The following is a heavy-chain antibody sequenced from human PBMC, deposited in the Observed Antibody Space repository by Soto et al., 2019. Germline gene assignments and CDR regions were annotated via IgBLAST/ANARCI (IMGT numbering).Heavy chain of an antibody. CDR1: GYTFTSYA. V-gene: IGHV1-3*01. CDR2: INAGNGNT. CDR3: ARDKYYYDSSGYCGY. Sequence: ASVKVSCKASGYTFTSYAMHWVRQAPGQRLEWMGWINAGNGNTKYSQKFQGRVTITRDTSASTAYMELSSLRSEDTAVYCCARDKYYYDSSGYCGYWGQGTLVTVSS. D-gene: IGHD3-22*01. J-gene: IGHJ4*02.